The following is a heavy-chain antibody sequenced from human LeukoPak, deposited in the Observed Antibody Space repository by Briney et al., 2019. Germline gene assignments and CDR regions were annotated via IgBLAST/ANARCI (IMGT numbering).Heavy chain of an antibody. D-gene: IGHD1-26*01. CDR2: INPISGGT. V-gene: IGHV1-2*02. CDR1: GYIFTDYY. CDR3: ARAPGSYPRALYYYYMDV. J-gene: IGHJ6*03. Sequence: GASMKVSCKASGYIFTDYYMYWVRQAPGQGLEWMGWINPISGGTYYSQKFQGRVTMTRDTSISTAYMELSRLRSDDTAVYYCARAPGSYPRALYYYYMDVWGKGTTVTVSS.